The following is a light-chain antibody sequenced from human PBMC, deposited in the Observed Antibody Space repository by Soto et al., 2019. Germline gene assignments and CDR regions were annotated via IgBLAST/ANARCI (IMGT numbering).Light chain of an antibody. CDR1: QSISNN. V-gene: IGKV3-15*01. J-gene: IGKJ3*01. CDR3: QQYDKWPLT. Sequence: EIVMTQSPATLSVSPGERATLSCRASQSISNNLAWHQQRPGQAPRLLIYTASTRAIGIPARFSGSGSGTEFTLTISSLQSEDFAVYHCQQYDKWPLTFGPGTKVDIK. CDR2: TAS.